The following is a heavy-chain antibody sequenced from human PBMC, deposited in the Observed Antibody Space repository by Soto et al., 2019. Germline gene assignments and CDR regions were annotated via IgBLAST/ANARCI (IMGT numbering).Heavy chain of an antibody. D-gene: IGHD3-22*01. CDR2: IYYSGST. V-gene: IGHV4-59*01. Sequence: SETLSLTCTVSGGSISSYYWSWIRQPPGKGLEWIGYIYYSGSTNYNPSLKSRVTISVDTSKNQFSLKLSSVTAADTAVYYCARETYYYDSSGYLIDYWGQGTLVTVLL. CDR1: GGSISSYY. CDR3: ARETYYYDSSGYLIDY. J-gene: IGHJ4*02.